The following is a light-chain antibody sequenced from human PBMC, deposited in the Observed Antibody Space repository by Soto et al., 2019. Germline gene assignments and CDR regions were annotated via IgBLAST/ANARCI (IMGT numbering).Light chain of an antibody. CDR1: QTISSY. CDR3: QQSHTWT. J-gene: IGKJ1*01. CDR2: AAS. Sequence: DIQMTQSTSSLSASVGDRVTITCRASQTISSYLNWYQQKPGNAPKVLIYAASSLRSGVPSRFSGSGSGTDFTLTISSLQPEDFATYYCQQSHTWTFGQGTKVELK. V-gene: IGKV1-39*01.